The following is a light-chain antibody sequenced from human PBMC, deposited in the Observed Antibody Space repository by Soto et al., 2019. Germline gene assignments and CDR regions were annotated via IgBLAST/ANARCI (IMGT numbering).Light chain of an antibody. CDR3: QQSYSTPRT. V-gene: IGKV1-39*01. CDR1: QSISSY. CDR2: AAS. J-gene: IGKJ1*01. Sequence: DIQMTQSPSSLSASVGDRVTITCRASQSISSYLNWYQQKPGKAPKLLMYAASSLQSGVPSRFSGRVSGTDFTLTISSLQPEDFATYYCQQSYSTPRTFGQGTKVEIK.